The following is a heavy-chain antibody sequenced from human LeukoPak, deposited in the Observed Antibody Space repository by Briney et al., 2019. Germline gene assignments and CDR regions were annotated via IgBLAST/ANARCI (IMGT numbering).Heavy chain of an antibody. CDR1: GFTFSSYS. V-gene: IGHV3-21*01. CDR3: ARVGGLTMIP. J-gene: IGHJ5*02. D-gene: IGHD3-22*01. CDR2: ISSSSSYI. Sequence: PGGSLRLSCAASGFTFSSYSMNWVRQAPGKGLEWVSSISSSSSYIYYADSVKGRFTISTDNAKTSLYLQMNSLRAEDTAVYYCARVGGLTMIPWAQGTLVTVSS.